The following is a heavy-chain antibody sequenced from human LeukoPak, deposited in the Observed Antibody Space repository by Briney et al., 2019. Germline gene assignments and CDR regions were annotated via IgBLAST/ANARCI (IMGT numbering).Heavy chain of an antibody. CDR3: ANEGSYSYYFDY. D-gene: IGHD1-26*01. Sequence: PGGSLRLSCAASGFTFSNYGMHWVRQAPGKGLEWVSAISGSGGSTYYADSVKGRFTISRDNSKNTLYLQMNSLRAEDTAVYYCANEGSYSYYFDYWGQGTLVTVSS. V-gene: IGHV3-23*01. CDR2: ISGSGGST. J-gene: IGHJ4*02. CDR1: GFTFSNYG.